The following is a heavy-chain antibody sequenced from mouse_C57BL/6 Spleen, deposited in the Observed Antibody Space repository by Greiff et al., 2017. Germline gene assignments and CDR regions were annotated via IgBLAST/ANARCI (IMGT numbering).Heavy chain of an antibody. Sequence: VQLQQSGAELVRPGASVKLSCTASGFNIKDDYMHWVKQRPEHGLEWIGWIDPENGDTAYASKFQGKATITADTSSNTAYLELSSLTSEDTAVYYCTSGNYSMDYWGQGTSVTVSS. CDR2: IDPENGDT. D-gene: IGHD2-1*01. CDR3: TSGNYSMDY. CDR1: GFNIKDDY. J-gene: IGHJ4*01. V-gene: IGHV14-4*01.